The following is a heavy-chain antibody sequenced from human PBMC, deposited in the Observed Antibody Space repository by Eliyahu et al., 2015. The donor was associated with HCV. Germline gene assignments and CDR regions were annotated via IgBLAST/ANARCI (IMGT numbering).Heavy chain of an antibody. Sequence: QLQLRESGPGLVKPSETLSLTCXXSGGXXSGSNFYWGWIRQSPGKGLEWIGSIFYSGSTYYNPSLKSRVAMSIDTSKNQVSLKLSSVTAADTAVYYCARPIRPRDKNYFDIWGRGTLVTVSS. V-gene: IGHV4-39*01. CDR3: ARPIRPRDKNYFDI. CDR1: GGXXSGSNFY. D-gene: IGHD1-14*01. J-gene: IGHJ5*02. CDR2: IFYSGST.